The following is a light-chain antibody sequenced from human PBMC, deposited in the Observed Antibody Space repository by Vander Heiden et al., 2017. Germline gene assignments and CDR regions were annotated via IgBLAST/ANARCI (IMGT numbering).Light chain of an antibody. Sequence: QSALPQPPSVSRPPRQSLTISCTGTTSAAGGYDYVSWSPQRPGQAPELMIYDISTRPSGVSNRFSCSKSGNTASLTISGRQDEDEADYYCSAYTSSHTLVFGGGTKLTVL. CDR2: DIS. CDR1: TSAAGGYDY. J-gene: IGLJ3*02. CDR3: SAYTSSHTLV. V-gene: IGLV2-14*03.